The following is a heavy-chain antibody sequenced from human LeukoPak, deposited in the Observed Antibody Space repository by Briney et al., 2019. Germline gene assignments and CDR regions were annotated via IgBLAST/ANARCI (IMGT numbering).Heavy chain of an antibody. Sequence: PSQTLSLTCTVSGGSISSGSYYWSWIRQPAGKGLEWIGRIYTSGSTNYNPSLKSRVTISVDTPKNQFSLKLSSVTAADTAVYYCARDIPGGGYYDRYNWFDPWGQGTLVTVSS. CDR1: GGSISSGSYY. CDR3: ARDIPGGGYYDRYNWFDP. D-gene: IGHD3-10*02. J-gene: IGHJ5*02. V-gene: IGHV4-61*02. CDR2: IYTSGST.